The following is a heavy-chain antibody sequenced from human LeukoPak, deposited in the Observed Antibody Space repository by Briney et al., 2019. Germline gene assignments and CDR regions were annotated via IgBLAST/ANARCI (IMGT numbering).Heavy chain of an antibody. CDR1: GFTFSSYW. Sequence: GGSLRLSYAASGFTFSSYWMHWVRQAPGKGLVWVSRINTDGSTTNYADSVKGRFTISRDNAKNTLYLQMNSLRGEDTAVYYCARDRQYGMDVWGQGTTVTVSS. J-gene: IGHJ6*02. CDR2: INTDGSTT. CDR3: ARDRQYGMDV. V-gene: IGHV3-74*01.